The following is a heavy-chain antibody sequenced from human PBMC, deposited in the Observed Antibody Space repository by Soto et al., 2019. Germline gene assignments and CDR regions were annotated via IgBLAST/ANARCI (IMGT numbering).Heavy chain of an antibody. D-gene: IGHD3-9*01. Sequence: GGSLRLSCAASGFTVSSNYMSWVRQAPGKGLEWVSVIYSGGSTYYADSVKGRFTISRDNSKNTLYLQMNSLRAEDTAVYYCARVLRYFDWLPDYGMAVWGQGTTVTVSS. CDR1: GFTVSSNY. V-gene: IGHV3-53*01. CDR3: ARVLRYFDWLPDYGMAV. CDR2: IYSGGST. J-gene: IGHJ6*02.